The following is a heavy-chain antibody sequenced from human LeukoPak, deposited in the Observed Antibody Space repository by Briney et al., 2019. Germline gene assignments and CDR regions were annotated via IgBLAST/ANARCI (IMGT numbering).Heavy chain of an antibody. J-gene: IGHJ6*03. CDR3: ARLSAYYYGSFFYYYMDV. CDR2: ISPRGDIT. CDR1: GFSFRSHG. Sequence: GGSLRLSCAASGFSFRSHGMNWVRQAPGKGLEWVSGISPRGDITYYKDSVRGRFTISRDNFKNTVSLQLNSLRAEDTALYYCARLSAYYYGSFFYYYMDVWGKGTTVTVSS. D-gene: IGHD3-10*01. V-gene: IGHV3-23*01.